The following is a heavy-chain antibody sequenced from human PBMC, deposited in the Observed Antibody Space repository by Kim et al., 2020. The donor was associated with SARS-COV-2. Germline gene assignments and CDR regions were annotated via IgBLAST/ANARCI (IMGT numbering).Heavy chain of an antibody. D-gene: IGHD6-19*01. J-gene: IGHJ4*02. Sequence: QAASVKGRFTTAKDDSKNTLFLQMNSLRPEDTAVYNCARGGLGWRQSDLDYWGQGTLVTVAS. CDR3: ARGGLGWRQSDLDY. V-gene: IGHV3-30*01.